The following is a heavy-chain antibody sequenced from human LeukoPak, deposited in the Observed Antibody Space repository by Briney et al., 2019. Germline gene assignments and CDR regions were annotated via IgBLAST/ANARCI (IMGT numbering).Heavy chain of an antibody. V-gene: IGHV5-51*01. Sequence: GESLKISCKGSEYSFTSCWIGWVRQMPGKGLEWMGIIYAGDSDTRYSPSFQGQVTISADKSLRTAYLQWSSLRASDTAMYYCARRDPQSQMIDSWGQGTLVTVSS. CDR1: EYSFTSCW. D-gene: IGHD5-24*01. CDR2: IYAGDSDT. J-gene: IGHJ4*02. CDR3: ARRDPQSQMIDS.